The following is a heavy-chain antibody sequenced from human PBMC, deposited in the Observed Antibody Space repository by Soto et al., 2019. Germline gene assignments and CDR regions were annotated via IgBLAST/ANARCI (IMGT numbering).Heavy chain of an antibody. Sequence: PGGSLRLSCAASGFTFSSYAMSWVRQAPGKGLEWVSAISGSGGSTYYADSVKGRFTISRDNSKNTLYLQMNSLRAEDTAVYYCARGTLFWSGYPYFDYWGQGTLVTVSS. V-gene: IGHV3-23*01. CDR2: ISGSGGST. J-gene: IGHJ4*02. CDR3: ARGTLFWSGYPYFDY. CDR1: GFTFSSYA. D-gene: IGHD3-3*01.